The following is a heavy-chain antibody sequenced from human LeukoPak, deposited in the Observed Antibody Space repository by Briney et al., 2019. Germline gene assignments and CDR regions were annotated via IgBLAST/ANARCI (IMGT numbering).Heavy chain of an antibody. CDR2: VYTSGST. CDR1: GGSISGYY. V-gene: IGHV4-4*07. J-gene: IGHJ3*02. CDR3: ARLITGTTTAFDI. D-gene: IGHD1-7*01. Sequence: SETLSLTCSVSGGSISGYYWTWIRQPDGKGLEWIGRVYTSGSTHYNPSLKTRLTMSVDTSKNQFSLKLSSVTAADTAVYYCARLITGTTTAFDIWGQGTMVTVSS.